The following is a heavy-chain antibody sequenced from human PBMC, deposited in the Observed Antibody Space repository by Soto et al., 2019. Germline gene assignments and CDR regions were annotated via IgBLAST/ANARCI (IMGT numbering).Heavy chain of an antibody. Sequence: QVQLQESGPGLVKPSETLSLTCTVSGGSISSYYWSWIRQPPGKGLEWIGYIYYSGSTNYNPSLKSRVTISVDTPKNQFSLKLSSVTAADTAVYYCARDMEYPNYYGMDVWGQGTTVTVSS. CDR3: ARDMEYPNYYGMDV. J-gene: IGHJ6*02. CDR1: GGSISSYY. CDR2: IYYSGST. D-gene: IGHD3-3*01. V-gene: IGHV4-59*01.